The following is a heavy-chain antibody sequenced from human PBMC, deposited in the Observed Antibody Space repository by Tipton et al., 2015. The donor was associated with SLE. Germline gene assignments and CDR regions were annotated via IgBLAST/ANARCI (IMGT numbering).Heavy chain of an antibody. V-gene: IGHV3-33*01. D-gene: IGHD5-12*01. J-gene: IGHJ4*02. CDR2: MWYDGSNK. Sequence: SLRLSCVASGFTFSTYGMHWVRQAPGKGLEWVAVMWYDGSNKYYGDSVKGRFTISRDNSKNTLYLQMNSLSAEDTAVYYCATPYSAYDFFFENWGQGTQVTVSS. CDR1: GFTFSTYG. CDR3: ATPYSAYDFFFEN.